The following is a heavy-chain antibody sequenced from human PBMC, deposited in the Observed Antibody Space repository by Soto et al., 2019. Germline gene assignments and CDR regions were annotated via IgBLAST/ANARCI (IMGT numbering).Heavy chain of an antibody. D-gene: IGHD5-12*01. CDR2: ISYDGREK. J-gene: IGHJ3*02. Sequence: QEQLVESGGGVVQAGRSLRLSCAASGFTFNFFGMHWVRQAPGKGLEWVAVISYDGREKYYADSVKGRFTMSRDNSKNMVYLEMSSPRPEDTSVYYCAKERRYSFDAFDIWGHGTMVTVSS. CDR1: GFTFNFFG. V-gene: IGHV3-30*18. CDR3: AKERRYSFDAFDI.